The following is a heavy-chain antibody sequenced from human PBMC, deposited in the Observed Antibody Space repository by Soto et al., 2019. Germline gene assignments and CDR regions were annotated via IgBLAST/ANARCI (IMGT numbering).Heavy chain of an antibody. CDR1: GFSFSSYA. D-gene: IGHD6-6*01. CDR3: ARLSGSSWTDY. Sequence: GGSLRLSCAASGFSFSSYAMTWVRQAPGKGLEWVSTISTSGGSTYYADSVKGRFTISRDNSKNMLYLQMSSLRAEDTAVYYCARLSGSSWTDYWGQGTLVTVSS. J-gene: IGHJ4*02. V-gene: IGHV3-23*01. CDR2: ISTSGGST.